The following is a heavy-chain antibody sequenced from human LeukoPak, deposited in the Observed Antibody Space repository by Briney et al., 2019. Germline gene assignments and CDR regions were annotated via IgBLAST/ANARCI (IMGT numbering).Heavy chain of an antibody. Sequence: GGSLRLSCAASGLIFSNYAMSWVRQAPGKGLEWVSSINGRGGSTYYADSVKGRFTISRDNSKNTLYLQMNSLGAEDTAEYFCAKGPPYGGMDVWGQGTTVTVSS. V-gene: IGHV3-23*01. CDR1: GLIFSNYA. CDR3: AKGPPYGGMDV. D-gene: IGHD3-10*01. CDR2: INGRGGST. J-gene: IGHJ6*02.